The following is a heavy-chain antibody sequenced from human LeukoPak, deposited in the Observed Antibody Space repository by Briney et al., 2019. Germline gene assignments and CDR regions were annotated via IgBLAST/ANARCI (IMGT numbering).Heavy chain of an antibody. Sequence: ASVKVSRRASGYTFTSYYMHWVRQAPGQGLEWMGIINPSGGSTSYAQKFQGRVTMTRDTSTSTVYMELSSLRSEDTAVYYCARDQVVYYDILTGYSHGGAFDIWGQGTMVTVSS. CDR3: ARDQVVYYDILTGYSHGGAFDI. CDR2: INPSGGST. D-gene: IGHD3-9*01. V-gene: IGHV1-46*01. CDR1: GYTFTSYY. J-gene: IGHJ3*02.